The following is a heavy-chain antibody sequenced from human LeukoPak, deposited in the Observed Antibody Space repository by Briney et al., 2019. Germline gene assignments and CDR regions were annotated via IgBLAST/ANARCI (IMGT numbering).Heavy chain of an antibody. J-gene: IGHJ4*02. D-gene: IGHD1-7*01. Sequence: GESLKISCKGSGYSFTSYWIGWVRQMPGKGLEWMGIIYPGDSDTRYSPSFQGQVTISVDKSISTAYLQWSSLKASDTAMYYCARQRASGITGTTRDYWGQGTLVTVSS. CDR3: ARQRASGITGTTRDY. V-gene: IGHV5-51*01. CDR1: GYSFTSYW. CDR2: IYPGDSDT.